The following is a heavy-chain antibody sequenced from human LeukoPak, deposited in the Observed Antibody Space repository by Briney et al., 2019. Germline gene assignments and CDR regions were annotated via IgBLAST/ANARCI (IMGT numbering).Heavy chain of an antibody. CDR1: GFTFSDYS. V-gene: IGHV3-48*04. J-gene: IGHJ5*02. Sequence: PGGSLRLSCAASGFTFSDYSINWVRQAPGKGLEWVSYISSSSSTIYYADSVKGRFTISRDNAKNSLYLQMNSPRAEDTAVYYCARGQRQGPLPFDPWGQGTLVTVSS. CDR2: ISSSSSTI. CDR3: ARGQRQGPLPFDP. D-gene: IGHD5-24*01.